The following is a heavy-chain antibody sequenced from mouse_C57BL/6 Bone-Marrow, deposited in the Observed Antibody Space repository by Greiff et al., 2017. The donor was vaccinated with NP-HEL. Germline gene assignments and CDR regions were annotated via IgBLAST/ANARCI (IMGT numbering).Heavy chain of an antibody. D-gene: IGHD2-4*01. V-gene: IGHV14-4*01. Sequence: VQLQQSGAALVRPGASGQLSCTASGFNIKTHYMPWVKQRPEQGLGWIGWIDPENGDTEYAPKFPGKATITADTSSNTAYLQLSSLTSEDTAVYYSTTDYYDYEGFAYWGQGTLVTVSA. CDR1: GFNIKTHY. J-gene: IGHJ3*01. CDR3: TTDYYDYEGFAY. CDR2: IDPENGDT.